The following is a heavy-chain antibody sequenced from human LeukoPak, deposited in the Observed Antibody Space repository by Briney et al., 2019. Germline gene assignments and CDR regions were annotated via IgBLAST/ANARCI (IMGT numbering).Heavy chain of an antibody. CDR1: GFTFSTYG. CDR2: ISSISTYR. V-gene: IGHV3-21*01. J-gene: IGHJ4*02. CDR3: ARTHIPQYDFWTASI. D-gene: IGHD3-3*01. Sequence: GGSLRLSCAVSGFTFSTYGMIWVRQAPGKGPEWVSSISSISTYRHYADAVKGRFTISRDNTKNSLYLQMDSLRVEDTAVYYCARTHIPQYDFWTASIWGQGTLVAVSS.